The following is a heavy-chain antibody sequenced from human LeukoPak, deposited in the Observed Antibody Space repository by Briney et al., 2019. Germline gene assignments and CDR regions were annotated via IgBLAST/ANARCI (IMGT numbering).Heavy chain of an antibody. Sequence: PGGSLRLSCAASGFTFSSYWMSWVRQAPGKGLEWVANIKQDGSEKYYVDSVKGRFTISRDNAKNSLYLQMNSLRAEDTAVYYCARVTTYYYDSSGFYYYYYYMDVWGKGTTVTVSS. J-gene: IGHJ6*03. CDR2: IKQDGSEK. V-gene: IGHV3-7*01. D-gene: IGHD3-22*01. CDR3: ARVTTYYYDSSGFYYYYYYMDV. CDR1: GFTFSSYW.